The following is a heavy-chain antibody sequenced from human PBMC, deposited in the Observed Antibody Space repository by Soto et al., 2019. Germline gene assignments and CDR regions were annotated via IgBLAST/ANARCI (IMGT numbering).Heavy chain of an antibody. V-gene: IGHV3-53*01. Sequence: PGGSLRLSCAASGLTVSNNYMSRVRQAPGKGLEWVSIIYSGGSTYYADSVTGRFTISRDNSKNTLYLQMDSLRAEDTAVYYCARAFNWNDAYFDYWGQGTLVTSPQ. J-gene: IGHJ4*02. CDR1: GLTVSNNY. CDR2: IYSGGST. D-gene: IGHD1-1*01. CDR3: ARAFNWNDAYFDY.